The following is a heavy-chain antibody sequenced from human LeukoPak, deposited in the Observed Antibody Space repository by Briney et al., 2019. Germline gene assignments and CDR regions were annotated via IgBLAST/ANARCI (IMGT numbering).Heavy chain of an antibody. CDR2: IPSDGSDE. J-gene: IGHJ4*02. Sequence: GSRPSPSAVSGFTFSRYARHWVRQAPGKGLDWVAVIPSDGSDEYYADSVKGRFTISRDKSKNTVYLQMNSLRAEDTAVYYCARAGATASRNGIDHWGQGTLVTVSS. V-gene: IGHV3-30-3*01. CDR1: GFTFSRYA. D-gene: IGHD2-21*02. CDR3: ARAGATASRNGIDH.